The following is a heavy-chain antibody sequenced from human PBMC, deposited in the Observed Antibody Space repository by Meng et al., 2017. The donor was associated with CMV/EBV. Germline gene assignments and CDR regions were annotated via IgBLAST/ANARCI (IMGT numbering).Heavy chain of an antibody. J-gene: IGHJ4*02. V-gene: IGHV2-70*20. CDR3: ARDQDSYYYDSSGYWDY. CDR1: GFSLSTSGMC. Sequence: SGPTLVKPTQTLTLTCTFSGFSLSTSGMCVSWVRQPPGKALEWLALIDLDDDKYYSTSLKTRLTISKDTSKNQVVLTMTNMDPVDTATYYCARDQDSYYYDSSGYWDYWGQGTLVTVSS. D-gene: IGHD3-22*01. CDR2: IDLDDDK.